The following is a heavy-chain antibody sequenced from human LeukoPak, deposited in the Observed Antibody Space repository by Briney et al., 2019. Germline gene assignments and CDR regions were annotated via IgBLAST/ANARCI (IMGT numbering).Heavy chain of an antibody. Sequence: SETLSLTCAVSGDSISSSHWWSRVRQSPGKGLEWIGEMYHIGDTNYNPSLKGRVTISVDRSKNQFSLQVTSMTAADTAVYYCAGRDSSGYYYGSGAFDIWGQGTMVTVSS. CDR2: MYHIGDT. J-gene: IGHJ3*02. D-gene: IGHD3-22*01. V-gene: IGHV4-4*02. CDR1: GDSISSSHW. CDR3: AGRDSSGYYYGSGAFDI.